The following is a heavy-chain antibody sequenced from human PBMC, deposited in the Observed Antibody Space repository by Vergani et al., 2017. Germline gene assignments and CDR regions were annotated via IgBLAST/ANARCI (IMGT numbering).Heavy chain of an antibody. CDR2: IKQDGSEK. D-gene: IGHD3-3*01. V-gene: IGHV3-7*03. CDR1: GFTFSSYW. CDR3: ARDKSGYYTYYYYGMDV. J-gene: IGHJ6*02. Sequence: EVQLVESGGGLVKPGGSLRLSCAASGFTFSSYWMSWVRQAPGKGLEWVANIKQDGSEKYYVDSVKGRFTISRDNAKNSLYLQMNSLRAEDTAVYYCARDKSGYYTYYYYGMDVWGQGTTVTVSS.